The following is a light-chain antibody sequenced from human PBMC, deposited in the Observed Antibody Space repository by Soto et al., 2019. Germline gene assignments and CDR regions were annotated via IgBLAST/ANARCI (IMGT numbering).Light chain of an antibody. J-gene: IGKJ4*01. CDR3: QQFSSYPLT. CDR2: DAS. V-gene: IGKV3-20*01. CDR1: QTVRNNY. Sequence: EFVLTQSPGTLSLSPGERATLSFMASQTVRNNYLAWYQQKPGQAPRLLIYDASSRATGIPDRFSGGGSGTDFTLTISRPEPEDFAVYYCQQFSSYPLTFGGGTKVDIK.